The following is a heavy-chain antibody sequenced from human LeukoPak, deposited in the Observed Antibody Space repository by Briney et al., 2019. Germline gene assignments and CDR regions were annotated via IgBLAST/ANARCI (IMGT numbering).Heavy chain of an antibody. J-gene: IGHJ4*02. CDR1: GFTFSKSL. Sequence: GGSLSLSCAASGFTFSKSLMSWVRQTPEKGLEWVANIKEDGSAEYYVDSVKGRFTISRDNAKNSLYLQMNSLRAEDTAVYYCAKDDDGYYWGQGILVTVSS. V-gene: IGHV3-7*04. CDR2: IKEDGSAE. D-gene: IGHD3-3*01. CDR3: AKDDDGYY.